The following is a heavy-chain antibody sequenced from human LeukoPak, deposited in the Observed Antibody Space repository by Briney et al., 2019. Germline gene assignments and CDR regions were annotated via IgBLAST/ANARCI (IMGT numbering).Heavy chain of an antibody. CDR1: GGSISCSSYY. J-gene: IGHJ4*02. D-gene: IGHD3-10*01. CDR2: IYYSGST. V-gene: IGHV4-39*07. CDR3: ARGTGSGSYYTRPFDY. Sequence: SESLSLTCTVSGGSISCSSYYWGWLRQPPGKGLEWIGSIYYSGSTYYNPSLKSRVTISVDTSKNQFSLKLSSVTAADTAVYYCARGTGSGSYYTRPFDYWGQGTLVTASS.